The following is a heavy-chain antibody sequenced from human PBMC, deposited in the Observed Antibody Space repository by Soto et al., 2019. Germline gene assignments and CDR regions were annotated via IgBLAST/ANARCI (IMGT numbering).Heavy chain of an antibody. J-gene: IGHJ4*02. Sequence: QVQLVESGGGVVQPVRSLRLSCAASGFTFSSYGMHWVRQAPGKGLEWVAVISYDGSNKYYADSVKGRFTISRDNSKNTLYLQMNSLRAEDTAVYYCAKDYDYGDYSFDYWGQGTLVTVSS. CDR3: AKDYDYGDYSFDY. V-gene: IGHV3-30*18. D-gene: IGHD4-17*01. CDR1: GFTFSSYG. CDR2: ISYDGSNK.